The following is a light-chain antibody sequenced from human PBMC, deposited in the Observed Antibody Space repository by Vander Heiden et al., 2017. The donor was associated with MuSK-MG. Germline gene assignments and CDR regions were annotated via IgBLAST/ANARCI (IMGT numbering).Light chain of an antibody. Sequence: DLQMTQSPSYLSASVGDRVTITCRASQGIRHYLAWYQQKPGKVPKLLIYAASTLQSGVPSRFCSSGSGTDFTLTISSLQPEDVATYFCQKYNSNPPFTFGPGTKVDIK. CDR3: QKYNSNPPFT. CDR1: QGIRHY. V-gene: IGKV1-27*01. CDR2: AAS. J-gene: IGKJ3*01.